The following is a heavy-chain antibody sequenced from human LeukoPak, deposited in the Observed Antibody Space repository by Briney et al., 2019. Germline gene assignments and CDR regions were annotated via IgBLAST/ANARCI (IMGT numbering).Heavy chain of an antibody. CDR2: IWYDGSNK. D-gene: IGHD5-24*01. J-gene: IGHJ4*02. CDR1: GFTFSNYD. CDR3: ARRGYNYGFDY. Sequence: PGRSLRLSCAASGFTFSNYDVHWVRQAPGKGLEWVAVIWYDGSNKYYVDSVKGRFTISRDISKNTLYLQMNSLSAEDTAVYYCARRGYNYGFDYWGQGTLVTVSS. V-gene: IGHV3-33*01.